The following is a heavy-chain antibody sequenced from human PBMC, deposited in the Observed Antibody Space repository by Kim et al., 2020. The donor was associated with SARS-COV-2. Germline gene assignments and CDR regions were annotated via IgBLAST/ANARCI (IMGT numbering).Heavy chain of an antibody. Sequence: KGRFTISRDNAKNSLYLQMSSLGAEDTAVYYCARGVFGSGISLEWNAFDIWGQGTMVTVSS. CDR3: ARGVFGSGISLEWNAFDI. V-gene: IGHV3-11*06. J-gene: IGHJ3*02. D-gene: IGHD3-10*01.